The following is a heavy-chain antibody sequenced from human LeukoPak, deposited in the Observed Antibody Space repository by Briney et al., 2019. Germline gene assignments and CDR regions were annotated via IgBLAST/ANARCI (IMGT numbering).Heavy chain of an antibody. CDR3: ARALLIDAFDI. Sequence: GRSLRLSCAASGFTFSRYAMHWVRQAPGKGLEWVAVISYDGSNKYYADSVKGRFTISRDNSKNTMYMQMNSVRDEDTAVYYCARALLIDAFDIWGQGTMVTVSS. CDR2: ISYDGSNK. J-gene: IGHJ3*02. V-gene: IGHV3-30*01. D-gene: IGHD2-21*01. CDR1: GFTFSRYA.